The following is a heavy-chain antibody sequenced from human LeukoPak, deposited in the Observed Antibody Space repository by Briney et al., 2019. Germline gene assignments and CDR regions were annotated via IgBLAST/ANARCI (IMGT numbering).Heavy chain of an antibody. D-gene: IGHD6-19*01. J-gene: IGHJ4*02. CDR2: ISSSSSYT. Sequence: GGSLRLSCVVSGIPFSDYYMNWIRQAPGKGLEWISYISSSSSYTDYADSVKGRFTISRDSSKSALYLQMNSLRAEDTAVYHCAIHDSSGWYFFWGQGTLATVSS. CDR3: AIHDSSGWYFF. CDR1: GIPFSDYY. V-gene: IGHV3-11*03.